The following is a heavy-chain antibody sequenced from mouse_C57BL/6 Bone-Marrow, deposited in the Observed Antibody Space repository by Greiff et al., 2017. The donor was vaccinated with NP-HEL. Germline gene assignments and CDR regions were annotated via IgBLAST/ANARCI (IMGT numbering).Heavy chain of an antibody. CDR2: ISSGGSYT. CDR1: GFTFSSYG. D-gene: IGHD2-3*01. CDR3: ARDGYYVGWFAY. J-gene: IGHJ3*01. Sequence: EVMLVESGGDLVKPGGSLKLSCAASGFTFSSYGMSWVRQTPDKRLEWVATISSGGSYTYYPDSVKGRFTISRDNAKNTLYLQMSSLKSEDTAMYYCARDGYYVGWFAYWDQGTLVTVSA. V-gene: IGHV5-6*02.